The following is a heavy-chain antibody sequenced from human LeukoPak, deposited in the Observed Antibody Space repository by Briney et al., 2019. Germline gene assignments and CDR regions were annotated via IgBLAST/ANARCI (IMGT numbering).Heavy chain of an antibody. CDR1: GGSISSGGYY. CDR3: ARAPTWNLNWFDP. J-gene: IGHJ5*02. D-gene: IGHD1-1*01. Sequence: SETLSLTCTVSGGSISSGGYYWSWIRQHPGKGLEWIGYIYYSGSTYYNPSLKSRVTISVDTSKNQFSLKLSSVTAADTAVYYCARAPTWNLNWFDPWGQGTLVTVSS. V-gene: IGHV4-31*03. CDR2: IYYSGST.